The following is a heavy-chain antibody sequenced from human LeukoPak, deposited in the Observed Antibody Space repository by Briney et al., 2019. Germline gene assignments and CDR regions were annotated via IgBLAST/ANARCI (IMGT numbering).Heavy chain of an antibody. CDR2: ISGSGGST. J-gene: IGHJ4*02. D-gene: IGHD3-10*01. CDR1: GFTFSSYA. CDR3: AKQIWFGELPYN. V-gene: IGHV3-23*01. Sequence: PGGSLRLSCAASGFTFSSYAMSWVRQAPGKGLEWVSAISGSGGSTYYADSVKGRFTISRGNSKNTLYLQMNSLRAEDTAVYYCAKQIWFGELPYNWGQGTLVTVSS.